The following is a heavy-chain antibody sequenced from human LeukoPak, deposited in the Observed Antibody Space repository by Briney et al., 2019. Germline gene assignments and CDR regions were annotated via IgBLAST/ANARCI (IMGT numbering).Heavy chain of an antibody. D-gene: IGHD4-17*01. Sequence: ASVKVSCKASGYTFTSYDINWVRQATGQGLEWMGWMNPNSGNTGYAQKFQGRGTMTRNTSISTAYMELSSLRSEDTAVYYCARVGGTVTTGSYYYYYYMDVWGKGTTVTVSS. V-gene: IGHV1-8*01. CDR3: ARVGGTVTTGSYYYYYYMDV. J-gene: IGHJ6*03. CDR1: GYTFTSYD. CDR2: MNPNSGNT.